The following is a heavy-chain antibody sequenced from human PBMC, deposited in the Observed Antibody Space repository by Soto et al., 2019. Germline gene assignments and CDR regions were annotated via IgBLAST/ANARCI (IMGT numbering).Heavy chain of an antibody. V-gene: IGHV4-59*01. CDR2: IYYSGST. CDR1: GGSISSYY. CDR3: ARGGGTERSYYYYGMDV. J-gene: IGHJ6*02. D-gene: IGHD1-1*01. Sequence: ASETLSLTCTVSGGSISSYYWSWIRQPPGKGLEWIGYIYYSGSTNYNPSLKSRVTISVDTSKNQFSLKLSSVTAADTAVYYCARGGGTERSYYYYGMDVWGQGTTVTVSS.